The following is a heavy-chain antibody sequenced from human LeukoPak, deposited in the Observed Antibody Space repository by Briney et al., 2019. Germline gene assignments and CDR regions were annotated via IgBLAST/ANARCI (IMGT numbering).Heavy chain of an antibody. CDR3: AKDVRSGYFDY. V-gene: IGHV3-33*06. CDR2: IYSDGSKQ. J-gene: IGHJ4*02. CDR1: GFIFNNYG. Sequence: GRSLRLSCAASGFIFNNYGMHWVRQAPGKGLEWVAVIYSDGSKQNYEDSVKGRFTISRDDSKNTVYLQMNSLRAEDTAVYYCAKDVRSGYFDYWGQGTLVIVSS. D-gene: IGHD3-22*01.